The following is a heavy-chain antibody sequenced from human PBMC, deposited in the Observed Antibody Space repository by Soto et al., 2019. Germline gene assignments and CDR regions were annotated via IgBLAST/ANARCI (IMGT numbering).Heavy chain of an antibody. CDR3: ARGERYYYNMDV. J-gene: IGHJ6*02. V-gene: IGHV3-48*02. CDR1: AFTFSSYS. CDR2: ISSSSSTR. Sequence: EVQLVESGGGLVQPGGSLRLSCAASAFTFSSYSMNWVRQAPGKGLEWVSYISSSSSTRYYADSVKGRFTISRDNAKNSLYLQMDSLRDEDTAVYYCARGERYYYNMDVWGQGTTVTVSS.